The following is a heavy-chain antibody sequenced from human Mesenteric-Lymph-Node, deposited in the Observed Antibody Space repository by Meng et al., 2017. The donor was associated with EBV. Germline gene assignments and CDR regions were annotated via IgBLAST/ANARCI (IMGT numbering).Heavy chain of an antibody. D-gene: IGHD4-17*01. Sequence: QVQLVQSGAEVKKPXSSVKVSCKASGGTFNSYAISWVRQAPGQGLEWMGAIIPAFGRVNYAQKFQGRVTITADKSTSTAYMEMSGLRFEDTAVYYCARDVTVTTRGWFNPWGQGTLLTVSS. CDR2: IIPAFGRV. J-gene: IGHJ5*02. V-gene: IGHV1-69*06. CDR1: GGTFNSYA. CDR3: ARDVTVTTRGWFNP.